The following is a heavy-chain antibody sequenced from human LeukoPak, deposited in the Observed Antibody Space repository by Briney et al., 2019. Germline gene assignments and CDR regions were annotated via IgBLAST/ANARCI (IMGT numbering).Heavy chain of an antibody. V-gene: IGHV4-31*03. CDR3: ATFRYCSSTSCYTRFDY. D-gene: IGHD2-2*02. J-gene: IGHJ4*02. Sequence: PSQTLSLTCTVSGGSISSGGYYWSWIRQHPGKGLEWIGYIYYSGSTYYNPSLKSRVTISVDTSKNQFSLKLSSVTAADTAVYYCATFRYCSSTSCYTRFDYWGQGTLVTVSS. CDR1: GGSISSGGYY. CDR2: IYYSGST.